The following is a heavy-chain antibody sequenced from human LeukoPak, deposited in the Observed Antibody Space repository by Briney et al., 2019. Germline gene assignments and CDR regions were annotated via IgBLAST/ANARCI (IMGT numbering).Heavy chain of an antibody. CDR3: ARLSAAARDY. D-gene: IGHD6-25*01. Sequence: SETLSLTCTVSGYSISSSSYYWGWIRQPPGKGLEWIGSIYYSGSTYYNPSLKSRVTISVDTSKNQFSLKLSSVTAADTAVYYCARLSAAARDYWGQGTLVTVSS. J-gene: IGHJ4*02. V-gene: IGHV4-39*01. CDR2: IYYSGST. CDR1: GYSISSSSYY.